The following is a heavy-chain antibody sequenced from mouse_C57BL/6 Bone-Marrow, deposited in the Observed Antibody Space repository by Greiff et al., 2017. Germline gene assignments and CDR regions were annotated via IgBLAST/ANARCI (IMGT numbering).Heavy chain of an antibody. CDR2: ISDGGSYT. CDR1: GFTFSSYA. D-gene: IGHD1-1*01. V-gene: IGHV5-4*01. CDR3: ARDRSSLWYFDV. Sequence: EVQRVESGGGLVKPGGSLKLSCAASGFTFSSYAMSWVRQTPEKRLEWVATISDGGSYTYYPDNVKGRFTISRDNAKNNLYLQMSHLKSEDTAMYYCARDRSSLWYFDVWGTGTTVTVSS. J-gene: IGHJ1*03.